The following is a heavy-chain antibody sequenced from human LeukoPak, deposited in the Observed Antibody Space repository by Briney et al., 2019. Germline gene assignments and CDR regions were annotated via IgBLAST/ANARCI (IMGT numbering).Heavy chain of an antibody. CDR1: GYTFTGYY. V-gene: IGHV1-2*02. J-gene: IGHJ6*03. CDR3: AREAYYYGSGTETYYMDV. D-gene: IGHD3-10*01. CDR2: INPNSGGT. Sequence: GASVKVSCKASGYTFTGYYIHWVRQAPGQGLEWMGWINPNSGGTKYAQKLQGRVTMTRDMSINTAYMELSSLRSEDTAVYYCAREAYYYGSGTETYYMDVWGKGTTVTVSS.